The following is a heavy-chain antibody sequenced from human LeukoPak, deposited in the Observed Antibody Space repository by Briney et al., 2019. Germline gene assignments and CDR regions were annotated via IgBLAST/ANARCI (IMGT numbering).Heavy chain of an antibody. CDR1: GFPLSTSGVG. J-gene: IGHJ6*02. V-gene: IGHV2-5*02. Sequence: SGPTLVKPTQTLTLTCTFSGFPLSTSGVGVGWIRLPPGKALEWLALIYWDDDKRYSPSLRGRLTITKDTSKNQVVLTMTNMDPVDTATYYCAHFKGLVAADTAYHFYGMDVWGQGTPVTVSS. CDR2: IYWDDDK. CDR3: AHFKGLVAADTAYHFYGMDV. D-gene: IGHD6-13*01.